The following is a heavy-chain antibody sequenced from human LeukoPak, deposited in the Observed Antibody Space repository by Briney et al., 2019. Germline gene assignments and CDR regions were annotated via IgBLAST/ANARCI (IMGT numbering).Heavy chain of an antibody. CDR3: ARQPGSTAAFDT. CDR2: SHYTGET. CDR1: GVSVTNYY. V-gene: IGHV4-59*08. D-gene: IGHD5-18*01. J-gene: IGHJ3*02. Sequence: SETLSLTCTVSGVSVTNYYWSWIRQPPGKGLEWIAYSHYTGETNYNASLRSRITISVDTSKNEFSLKLSSVTAADTAVYYCARQPGSTAAFDTWGQGTTVIVSA.